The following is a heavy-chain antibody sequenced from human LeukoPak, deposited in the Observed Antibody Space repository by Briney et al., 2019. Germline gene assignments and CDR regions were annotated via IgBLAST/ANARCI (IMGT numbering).Heavy chain of an antibody. Sequence: SGGSLRLSCAASGSAFSSYAMNWVRQAPGKGLEWVSTISSSSSYIYYTDSVKGRFAVSRDNAKNTLYLQMNTLRVEDTAVYYCTRDLMDYDVSTGLHHYYMDVWGQGTTVTVSS. D-gene: IGHD3-9*01. V-gene: IGHV3-21*01. J-gene: IGHJ6*02. CDR2: ISSSSSYI. CDR1: GSAFSSYA. CDR3: TRDLMDYDVSTGLHHYYMDV.